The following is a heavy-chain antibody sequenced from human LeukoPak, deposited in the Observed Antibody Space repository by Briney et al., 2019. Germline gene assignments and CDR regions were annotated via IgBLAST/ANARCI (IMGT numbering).Heavy chain of an antibody. J-gene: IGHJ4*02. Sequence: SETLSLTCTVSGGSISSYYWSWIRQPPGKRLEWIGYIYYSGSTNYNPSLKSRVTISVDTSKNQFSLKLSSVTAADTAVYYCARGPDGYCSSTSCLTYYFDYWGQGTLVTVSS. V-gene: IGHV4-59*01. D-gene: IGHD2-2*01. CDR3: ARGPDGYCSSTSCLTYYFDY. CDR2: IYYSGST. CDR1: GGSISSYY.